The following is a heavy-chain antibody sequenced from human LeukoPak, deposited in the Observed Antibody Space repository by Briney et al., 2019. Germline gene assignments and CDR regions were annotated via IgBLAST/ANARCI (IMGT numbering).Heavy chain of an antibody. CDR1: GYKLTDNW. D-gene: IGHD3-16*01. V-gene: IGHV1-18*04. CDR2: ISGYNGKT. CDR3: ARVDHRLGEGFDY. Sequence: ASVKVSCKAFGYKLTDNWIHWVRQAPGQGLEWMGWISGYNGKTNYAQKFQARVTMTTDTSTSTAYMELRSLRSDDTAVYYCARVDHRLGEGFDYWGQGTLVTVSS. J-gene: IGHJ4*02.